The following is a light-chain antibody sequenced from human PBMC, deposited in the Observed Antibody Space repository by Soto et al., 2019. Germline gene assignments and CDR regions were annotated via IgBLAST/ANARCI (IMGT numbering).Light chain of an antibody. J-gene: IGKJ2*01. CDR3: QQSNNARYT. V-gene: IGKV3-15*01. CDR1: QSVSSN. CDR2: GAS. Sequence: EIVMTQSPATLSVSPGERATLSCRASQSVSSNLAWYQQKPGQAPRLLIYGASTGATGIPARFSGSGSGTEFTRTISSLQSEDFAVYYCQQSNNARYTFGQGTKLEIK.